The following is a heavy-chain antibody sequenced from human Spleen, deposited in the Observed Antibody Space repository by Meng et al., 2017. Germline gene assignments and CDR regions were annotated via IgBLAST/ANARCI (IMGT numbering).Heavy chain of an antibody. J-gene: IGHJ5*02. CDR3: ARDAGDL. CDR2: INHRGKT. V-gene: IGHV4-34*01. Sequence: VQRQQWGAGLLKPSETLSLTCAVSGVSLSGDYWSWIRQPPGKGLEWIGEINHRGKTTYNPSLKSRVTMSIDTSEKQFSLKLSSVTAADTAVYYCARDAGDLWGQGTLVTVSS. CDR1: GVSLSGDY.